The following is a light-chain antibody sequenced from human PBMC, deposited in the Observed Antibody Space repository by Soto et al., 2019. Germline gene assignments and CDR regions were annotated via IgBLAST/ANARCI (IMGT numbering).Light chain of an antibody. Sequence: QPVLTQSSSASASLRSSVKLTCTLNSGHTNHVIAWHQQQPGKAPQYLMKVEGSGTYNKGSGVPDRFSGSSSGADRYLTISDLQSEDEADYYCETWDTNTRVFGGGTKLTVL. CDR1: SGHTNHV. CDR3: ETWDTNTRV. J-gene: IGLJ2*01. CDR2: VEGSGTY. V-gene: IGLV4-60*03.